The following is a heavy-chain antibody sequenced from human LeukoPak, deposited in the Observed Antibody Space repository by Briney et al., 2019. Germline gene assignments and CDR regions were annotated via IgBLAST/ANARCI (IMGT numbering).Heavy chain of an antibody. J-gene: IGHJ4*02. D-gene: IGHD4-17*01. CDR1: GFTFSSYS. V-gene: IGHV3-48*01. CDR3: ARDQDYGFTY. CDR2: ITGSGTDI. Sequence: GGSLRLSCAASGFTFSSYSMNWVRQAPRKGPEWISWITGSGTDIIYADSVKGRFTISRDNAKNSLYLQMNSLRAEDTAVYYCARDQDYGFTYWGQGTLVTVSS.